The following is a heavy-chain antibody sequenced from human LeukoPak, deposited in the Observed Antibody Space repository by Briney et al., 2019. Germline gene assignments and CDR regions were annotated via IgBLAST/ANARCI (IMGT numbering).Heavy chain of an antibody. CDR1: GFTFSSYW. V-gene: IGHV3-74*01. CDR3: ARGGYSGYDGPDY. CDR2: INSDGSGT. D-gene: IGHD5-12*01. J-gene: IGHJ4*02. Sequence: GGSLRLSCAASGFTFSSYWTHWVRQAPGKGLVWVSRINSDGSGTSYADSVTGRFTISRDNAKNTLNLQMNSLRAEDTAVYYCARGGYSGYDGPDYWGQGTLVTVSS.